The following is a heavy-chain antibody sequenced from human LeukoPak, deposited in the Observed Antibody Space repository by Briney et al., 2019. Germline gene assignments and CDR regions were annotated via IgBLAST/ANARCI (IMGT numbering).Heavy chain of an antibody. CDR2: INPNSSGT. Sequence: ASVKVSCKASGYTFTGYYMHWVRQAPGQGLEWMGRINPNSSGTNYAQKFQGRVTMTRDTSISTAYMELSRLTSDDTAVYFCARVGAEVTRFADPWGQGTLVTVSS. D-gene: IGHD1-26*01. CDR1: GYTFTGYY. CDR3: ARVGAEVTRFADP. V-gene: IGHV1-2*06. J-gene: IGHJ5*02.